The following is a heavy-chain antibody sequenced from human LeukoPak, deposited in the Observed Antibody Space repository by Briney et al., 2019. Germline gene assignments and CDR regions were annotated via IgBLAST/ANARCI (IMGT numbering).Heavy chain of an antibody. CDR2: IYHSGST. J-gene: IGHJ3*02. V-gene: IGHV4-38-2*02. Sequence: SETLSLTCTVSGYSISSGYYWGWIRQPPGKGLEWIGSIYHSGSTNYNPSLKSRVTISVDKSKNQFSLKLSSVTAADTAVYYCARVGSGATGSGWYGHDAFDIWGQGTMVTVSS. D-gene: IGHD6-19*01. CDR1: GYSISSGYY. CDR3: ARVGSGATGSGWYGHDAFDI.